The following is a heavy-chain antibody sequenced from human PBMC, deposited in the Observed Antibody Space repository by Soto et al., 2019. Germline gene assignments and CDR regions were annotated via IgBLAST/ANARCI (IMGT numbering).Heavy chain of an antibody. CDR1: GGSISSYY. CDR2: IYYSGST. CDR3: ARCNAPSGTYYFDY. J-gene: IGHJ4*02. V-gene: IGHV4-59*12. D-gene: IGHD6-13*01. Sequence: PSETLSLTCTVSGGSISSYYWSWIRQPPGKGLEWIGYIYYSGSTNHNPSLKSRVTISVDNSKNQFSLRLNSVTAADTAVYYCARCNAPSGTYYFDYWGQGALVTVSS.